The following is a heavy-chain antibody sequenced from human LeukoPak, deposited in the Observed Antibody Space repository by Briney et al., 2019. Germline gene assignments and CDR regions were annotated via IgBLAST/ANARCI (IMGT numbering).Heavy chain of an antibody. Sequence: KTGGSLRLSCAASGFTFSSYWMSWVRQAPGEGLEWVANIKQDGSEKYFVDSVKGRFTISRDNAKNSLYLQMNSLRAEDTAVYYCASPTKGYWYFDLWGRGTLVTVSS. J-gene: IGHJ2*01. CDR2: IKQDGSEK. CDR3: ASPTKGYWYFDL. V-gene: IGHV3-7*01. CDR1: GFTFSSYW.